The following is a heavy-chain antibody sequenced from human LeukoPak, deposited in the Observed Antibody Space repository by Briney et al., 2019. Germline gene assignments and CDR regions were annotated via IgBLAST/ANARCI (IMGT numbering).Heavy chain of an antibody. Sequence: ASVKVSCKASGYTFTSYYMHWVRQAPGQGLEWMGIINPSGGSTSYAQKFQGRVTMTRDTSTSTVYMELSSLRSEDTAVYYCARVQYQLLREDAFDIWGQGTMVTVSS. V-gene: IGHV1-46*01. D-gene: IGHD2-2*01. J-gene: IGHJ3*02. CDR3: ARVQYQLLREDAFDI. CDR2: INPSGGST. CDR1: GYTFTSYY.